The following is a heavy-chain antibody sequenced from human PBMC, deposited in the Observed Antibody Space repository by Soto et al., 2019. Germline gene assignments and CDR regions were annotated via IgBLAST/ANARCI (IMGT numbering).Heavy chain of an antibody. V-gene: IGHV4-59*01. CDR1: SGSIINYY. D-gene: IGHD1-26*01. J-gene: IGHJ3*01. Sequence: QVQLQESGPGLVKPSETLSLTCTVSSGSIINYYWSWIRQPPGKGLEWIGFIYYSGSTNYNSFLKGRVTMSVDMSRQQLALKLNSVAAADTAVYYCASCLPLATTTGDAFDLWGQGTMVTVSS. CDR3: ASCLPLATTTGDAFDL. CDR2: IYYSGST.